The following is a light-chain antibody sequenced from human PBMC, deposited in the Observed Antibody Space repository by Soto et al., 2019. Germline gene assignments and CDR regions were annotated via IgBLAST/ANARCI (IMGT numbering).Light chain of an antibody. V-gene: IGKV1-5*03. CDR3: QQYNTFPYT. J-gene: IGKJ2*01. CDR2: KAS. Sequence: DIPMTQSPSTLSASVGDRVTITCRTSQSFRSRLAWYQQKPGKAPKLLIYKASSLEIGVPSRFSGSGSGTEFTLTVSSLQPDDFATYYCQQYNTFPYTFGQGTKLEIK. CDR1: QSFRSR.